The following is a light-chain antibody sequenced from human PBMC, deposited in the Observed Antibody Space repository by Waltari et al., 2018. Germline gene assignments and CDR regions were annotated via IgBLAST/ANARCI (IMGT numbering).Light chain of an antibody. CDR1: PSTFGQHS. CDR3: GTWDSSLNSGV. Sequence: QSVLTQPPSVSAAPGERVTISCSGGPSTFGQHSVSWYQPLPRAAPRLRIYDNNQRAFRIPDRFSAFKSGTSATLGIAGLQTGDEADYYCGTWDSSLNSGVFGGGTKLTVL. V-gene: IGLV1-51*01. J-gene: IGLJ3*02. CDR2: DNN.